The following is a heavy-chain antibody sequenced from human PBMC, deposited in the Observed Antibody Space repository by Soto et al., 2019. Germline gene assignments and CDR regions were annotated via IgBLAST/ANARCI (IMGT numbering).Heavy chain of an antibody. CDR2: ISNSGGGT. V-gene: IGHV3-23*01. CDR3: AKDLRRMHGSGSDH. CDR1: GFTFSNFA. D-gene: IGHD3-10*01. J-gene: IGHJ4*02. Sequence: EVQLLESGGDLVQPGGSLRLSCKASGFTFSNFAMNWVRQAPGKGLEWVSAISNSGGGTYYADSVRGRFTISRDNSKNTVYLHMRSLRVENTAIYFCAKDLRRMHGSGSDHWGLGAMVTVSS.